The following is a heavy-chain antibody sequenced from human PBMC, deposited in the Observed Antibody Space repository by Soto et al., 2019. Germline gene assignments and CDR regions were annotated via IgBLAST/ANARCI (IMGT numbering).Heavy chain of an antibody. V-gene: IGHV1-2*02. CDR3: ARNMDYYYGPGSGNGHGF. D-gene: IGHD3-10*01. J-gene: IGHJ6*02. CDR2: INPRFGDT. CDR1: GYTFTAYY. Sequence: QVQLVQSGAELKEPGDSVRVSCEASGYTFTAYYIHWVRQAPGQGLEWMGWINPRFGDTSYAQDFQGRVSMTRDTSISNVYMELSRLTSDDTAIYYCARNMDYYYGPGSGNGHGFWGQGTTVTVFS.